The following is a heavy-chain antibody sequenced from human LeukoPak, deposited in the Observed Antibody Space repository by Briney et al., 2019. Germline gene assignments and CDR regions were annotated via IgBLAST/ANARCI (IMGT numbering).Heavy chain of an antibody. J-gene: IGHJ4*02. D-gene: IGHD2-21*02. Sequence: PGGSLRLSCAASGFTVSSNYMSWVRQAPGKGLEWVSVIYSGGSTYYADSVKGRFTISGDNSKNTLYLQMNSLRAEDTAVYYCAKSRVTAISPLDYWGQGTLVTVSS. CDR3: AKSRVTAISPLDY. V-gene: IGHV3-53*01. CDR1: GFTVSSNY. CDR2: IYSGGST.